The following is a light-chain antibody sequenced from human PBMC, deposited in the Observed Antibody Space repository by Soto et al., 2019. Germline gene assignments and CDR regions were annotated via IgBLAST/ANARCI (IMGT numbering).Light chain of an antibody. J-gene: IGLJ2*01. CDR1: SSDVGGYNY. CDR2: DVS. CDR3: SSFTSSTLGHLV. V-gene: IGLV2-14*01. Sequence: QSALTQPASVSGSPGQSITISCTGTSSDVGGYNYVSWYQQHPGKAPKLMIYDVSNRPSGVSNRFSGSKSGNTASLTISGLQAEDEADYYCSSFTSSTLGHLVFGGGTKLTVL.